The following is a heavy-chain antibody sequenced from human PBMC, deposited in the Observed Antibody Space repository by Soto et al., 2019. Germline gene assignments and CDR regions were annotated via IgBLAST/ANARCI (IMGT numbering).Heavy chain of an antibody. Sequence: QLQLQESGPGLVKPSETLSLTCTVSGGSISSSSYYWGWIRQPPGKGLEWIGSIYYSGSTYYNPSLKSRVTIAVDTSKNQFSLKLSSVTAADTAVYYCARHEFVAVAGNDFDIWGQGTMVTVSS. CDR2: IYYSGST. J-gene: IGHJ3*02. D-gene: IGHD6-19*01. CDR3: ARHEFVAVAGNDFDI. V-gene: IGHV4-39*01. CDR1: GGSISSSSYY.